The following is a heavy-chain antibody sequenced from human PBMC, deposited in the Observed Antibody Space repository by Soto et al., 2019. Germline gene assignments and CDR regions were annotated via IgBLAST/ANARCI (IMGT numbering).Heavy chain of an antibody. CDR3: ARDLPTMDV. J-gene: IGHJ6*02. CDR1: GYTFTSYG. CDR2: VRAYNGNT. Sequence: QVQLVQSGAEVKKPGASVKVSCKASGYTFTSYGISWVRQAPGQGLVWMGWVRAYNGNTNYVQKRQDTVTMTTDTPTSTAYMELRSLRSDDTAVYYCARDLPTMDVWGQGTTVTVSS. V-gene: IGHV1-18*01.